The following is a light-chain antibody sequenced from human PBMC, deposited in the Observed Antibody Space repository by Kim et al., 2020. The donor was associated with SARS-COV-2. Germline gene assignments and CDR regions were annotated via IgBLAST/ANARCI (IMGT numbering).Light chain of an antibody. CDR2: GKN. Sequence: SSELTQDPAVSVALGQTVRITCQGDSLKSYYASWYQQKPGQAPVLVIYGKNNRHSGIPERFSGSSSGNTDSLTITGAQAEDEAEYYCNSRASSSKHWVF. V-gene: IGLV3-19*01. J-gene: IGLJ3*02. CDR3: NSRASSSKHWV. CDR1: SLKSYY.